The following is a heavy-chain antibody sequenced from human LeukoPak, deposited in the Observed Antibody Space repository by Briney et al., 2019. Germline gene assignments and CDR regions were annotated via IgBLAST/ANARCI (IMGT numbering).Heavy chain of an antibody. J-gene: IGHJ4*02. V-gene: IGHV4-31*03. CDR3: ARDGGGGSGSYARYLDS. D-gene: IGHD3-10*01. CDR1: GGPISSSSYY. CDR2: IYHSGSA. Sequence: SETLSLTCTVSGGPISSSSYYWGWIRQHPGKGLEWIGYIYHSGSAYYNPSLKSRVTMSVDTSKNQFSLKLNSVTAADTAVYYCARDGGGGSGSYARYLDSWGQGTLVTVSS.